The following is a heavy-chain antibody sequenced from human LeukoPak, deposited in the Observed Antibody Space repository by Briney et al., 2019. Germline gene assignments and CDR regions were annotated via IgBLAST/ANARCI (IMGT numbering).Heavy chain of an antibody. Sequence: GGSLRLSCAASGFTFSSYAMHWVRQAPGKGLEWVAVISYDGSNKYYADSVKGRFTISRDNSKNTLYLQMNSLRAEDTAVYYCARARYGSGILDYWGQGTLVTVSS. D-gene: IGHD3-10*01. CDR3: ARARYGSGILDY. CDR1: GFTFSSYA. CDR2: ISYDGSNK. V-gene: IGHV3-30-3*01. J-gene: IGHJ4*02.